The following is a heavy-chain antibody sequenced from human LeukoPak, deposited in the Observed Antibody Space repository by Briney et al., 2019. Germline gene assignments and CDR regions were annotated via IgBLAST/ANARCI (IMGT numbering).Heavy chain of an antibody. CDR2: INHSGST. V-gene: IGHV4-34*01. Sequence: SETLSLTCAVYGGSFSGYYWSWIRQPPGKGLEWIGEINHSGSTNYNPSLKSRVTISVGTSKNQFSLKLSSVTAADTAVYYCARGTWIQLWSFDYWGQGTLVTVSS. D-gene: IGHD5-18*01. J-gene: IGHJ4*02. CDR1: GGSFSGYY. CDR3: ARGTWIQLWSFDY.